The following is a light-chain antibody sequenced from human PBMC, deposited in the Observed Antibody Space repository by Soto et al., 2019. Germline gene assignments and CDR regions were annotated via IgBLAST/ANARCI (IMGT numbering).Light chain of an antibody. Sequence: QSVLTQPRSVSGSPGQSVTISCTGTSSDVGGYNYVSWYQQHPGKAPKLMLYDVSKRPSGVPDRFSGSKSVNTASLTISGLQAEDEADYYCCSYAGSYTFHVVFGGGTKVTVL. CDR3: CSYAGSYTFHVV. CDR2: DVS. CDR1: SSDVGGYNY. J-gene: IGLJ2*01. V-gene: IGLV2-11*01.